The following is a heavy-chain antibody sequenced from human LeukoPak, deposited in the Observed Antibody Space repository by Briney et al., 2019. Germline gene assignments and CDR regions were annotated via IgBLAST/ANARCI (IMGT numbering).Heavy chain of an antibody. D-gene: IGHD3-3*01. Sequence: PSETLSLTCIVSGASINTPTYYWSWIRQPPGKGLEWIGYIYYSGSTNYNPSLKSRVTIPVDTSKNQFSLKLSSVTAADTAVYYCARGDYITIFGVPNYGMDVWGQGTTVTVSS. CDR1: GASINTPTYY. J-gene: IGHJ6*02. CDR3: ARGDYITIFGVPNYGMDV. V-gene: IGHV4-61*01. CDR2: IYYSGST.